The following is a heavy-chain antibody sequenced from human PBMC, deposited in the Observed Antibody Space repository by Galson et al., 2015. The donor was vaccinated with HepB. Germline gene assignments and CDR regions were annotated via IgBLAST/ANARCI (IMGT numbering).Heavy chain of an antibody. V-gene: IGHV1-69*13. Sequence: SVKVSCKASGGTFSSYAISWVRQAPGQGLEWMGGIIPIFGTANYAQKFQGRVTITADESTSTAYMELSSLRSEDTAVYYCARDLVVPAAMHYYYYGMDVWGRGTTVTVSS. CDR3: ARDLVVPAAMHYYYYGMDV. CDR1: GGTFSSYA. D-gene: IGHD2-2*01. J-gene: IGHJ6*02. CDR2: IIPIFGTA.